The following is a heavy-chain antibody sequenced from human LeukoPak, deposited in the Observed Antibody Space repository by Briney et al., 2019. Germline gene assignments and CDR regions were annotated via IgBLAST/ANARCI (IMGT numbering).Heavy chain of an antibody. Sequence: SETLSLTCTVSGGSISSYYWSWIRQPPGKGLEWIGYIYYSGSTNYNPSLKSRVTISVDTSKNQFSLKLSSVTAADTAVYYCAKDRFVGGDPYYFDSWGQGTLVTVSS. CDR2: IYYSGST. CDR1: GGSISSYY. V-gene: IGHV4-59*12. CDR3: AKDRFVGGDPYYFDS. J-gene: IGHJ4*02. D-gene: IGHD3-16*01.